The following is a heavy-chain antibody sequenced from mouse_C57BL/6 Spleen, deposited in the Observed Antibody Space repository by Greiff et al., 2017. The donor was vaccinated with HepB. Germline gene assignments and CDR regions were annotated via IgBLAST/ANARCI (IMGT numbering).Heavy chain of an antibody. CDR2: ISSGGSYT. CDR3: ARHLSVVATDYAMDY. Sequence: EVKLMESGGDLVKPGGSLKLSCAASGFTFSSYGMSWVRQTPDKRLEWVATISSGGSYTYYPDSVKGRFTISRDNAKNTLYLQMSSLKSEDTAMYYCARHLSVVATDYAMDYWGQGTSVTVSS. J-gene: IGHJ4*01. V-gene: IGHV5-6*01. CDR1: GFTFSSYG. D-gene: IGHD1-1*01.